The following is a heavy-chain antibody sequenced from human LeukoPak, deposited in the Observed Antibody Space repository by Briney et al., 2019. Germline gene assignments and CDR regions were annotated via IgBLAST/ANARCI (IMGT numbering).Heavy chain of an antibody. Sequence: PGGSLRLSCAASGFTFSNFALSWVRQAPGKGLEWVSAISGRGRGGSTNYADSVKGRFTISRDNAKNSLYLQMNSLRAEDTAVYYCARDGPYYDFWSGYLPYYFDYWGQGTLVTVSS. CDR2: ISGRGRGGST. J-gene: IGHJ4*02. CDR3: ARDGPYYDFWSGYLPYYFDY. D-gene: IGHD3-3*01. V-gene: IGHV3-23*01. CDR1: GFTFSNFA.